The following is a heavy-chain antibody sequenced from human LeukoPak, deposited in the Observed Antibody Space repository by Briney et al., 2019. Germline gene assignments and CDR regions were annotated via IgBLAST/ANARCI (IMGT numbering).Heavy chain of an antibody. D-gene: IGHD3-22*01. V-gene: IGHV3-30*04. J-gene: IGHJ5*02. CDR2: ISYDGSNK. CDR3: ARMDYYDSRDNWFDP. Sequence: GGSLRLSCAASGFTFSSYAMHWVRHAPGKGLEWVAVISYDGSNKYYADSVKGRFTISRDNSKNTLYLQMNSLRAEDTAVYYCARMDYYDSRDNWFDPWGQGTLVTVSS. CDR1: GFTFSSYA.